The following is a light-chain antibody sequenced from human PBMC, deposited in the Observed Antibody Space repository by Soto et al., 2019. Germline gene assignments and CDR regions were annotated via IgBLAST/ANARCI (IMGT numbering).Light chain of an antibody. Sequence: ESVLTQSPGTLSLSPGERATLSCRASQSVSSSYLAWYQQKPGQAPRLLIYGASRRATGIPDRFSGSGSGTDFTLTISRLEPEDFAVYHCHQYGSSPYTFGQGTKLEIK. V-gene: IGKV3-20*01. CDR2: GAS. CDR1: QSVSSSY. CDR3: HQYGSSPYT. J-gene: IGKJ2*01.